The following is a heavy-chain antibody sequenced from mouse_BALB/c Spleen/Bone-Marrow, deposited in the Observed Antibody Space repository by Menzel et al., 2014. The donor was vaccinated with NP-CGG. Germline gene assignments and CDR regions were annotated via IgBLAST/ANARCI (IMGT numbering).Heavy chain of an antibody. D-gene: IGHD4-1*01. CDR3: ARNANWLFAY. Sequence: VQLVESGTELVRPGTSVKVSCKASGYAFTNYLIEWVKQRPGQGLEWIGVINPGSGDTSYNEKFRGKATLTADKSSSTAYMQLSSLTSDGSAVYFCARNANWLFAYWGQGTLVTVSA. V-gene: IGHV1-54*01. J-gene: IGHJ3*01. CDR2: INPGSGDT. CDR1: GYAFTNYL.